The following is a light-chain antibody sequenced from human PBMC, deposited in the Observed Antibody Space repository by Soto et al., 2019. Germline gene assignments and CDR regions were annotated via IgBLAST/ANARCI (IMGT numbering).Light chain of an antibody. V-gene: IGKV3-11*01. J-gene: IGKJ5*01. CDR3: QQRSSWPIT. Sequence: EIVLTQFPAALSLSPGEGATLTCRASQSVGSKVAWFKQKPGQAPRLLIYDASKRATGIPARCSGSGSGTEFTVTISSLEPEYFEVYYCQQRSSWPITFGPGTRLEIK. CDR2: DAS. CDR1: QSVGSK.